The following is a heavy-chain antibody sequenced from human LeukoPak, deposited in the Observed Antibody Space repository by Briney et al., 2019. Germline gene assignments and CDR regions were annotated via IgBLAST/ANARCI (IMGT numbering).Heavy chain of an antibody. CDR2: IYHSGST. V-gene: IGHV4-4*02. Sequence: PSETLSLTCAVSGGSISRSNWWSWVRQPPGKGLEWIGEIYHSGSTNYNPSLKSRVTISVDTSKNQFSLKLSSVTAADTAVYYCARERPSSWYLSRMYYFDYWGQGTLVTVSS. D-gene: IGHD6-13*01. CDR1: GGSISRSNW. CDR3: ARERPSSWYLSRMYYFDY. J-gene: IGHJ4*02.